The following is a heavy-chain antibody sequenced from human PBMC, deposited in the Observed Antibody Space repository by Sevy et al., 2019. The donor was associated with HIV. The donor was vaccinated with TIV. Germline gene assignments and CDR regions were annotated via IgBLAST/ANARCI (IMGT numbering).Heavy chain of an antibody. V-gene: IGHV1-24*01. CDR1: GYTLTALS. Sequence: ASVKVSCKVSGYTLTALSMHWLRQTPGKGLEWMGSFDPEDCERIYAQKFQVRVAMTEETSTDTAYMELSSLRSEDTAVDYCAKTKDYYESSGDPFDYWGQGTLVTVSS. J-gene: IGHJ4*02. CDR2: FDPEDCER. D-gene: IGHD3-22*01. CDR3: AKTKDYYESSGDPFDY.